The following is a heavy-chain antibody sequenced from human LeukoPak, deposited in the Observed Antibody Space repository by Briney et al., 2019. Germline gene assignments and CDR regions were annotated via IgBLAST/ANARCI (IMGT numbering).Heavy chain of an antibody. D-gene: IGHD2-21*02. CDR1: GFTFSSYA. V-gene: IGHV3-74*01. J-gene: IGHJ4*02. CDR3: ARDGFLGPVTAYLDY. CDR2: VKSDGSST. Sequence: GGYLRLYCSASGFTFSSYAMHWVRQAPGKGLVWVSRVKSDGSSTSYADSVKGRFTISRDNARNTLYLQMNSLRAEDTAVYYCARDGFLGPVTAYLDYWGQGTPVTVSS.